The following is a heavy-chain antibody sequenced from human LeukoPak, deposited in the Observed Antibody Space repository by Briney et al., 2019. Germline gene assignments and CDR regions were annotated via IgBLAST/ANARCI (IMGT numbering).Heavy chain of an antibody. V-gene: IGHV1-69*01. Sequence: SVRVSCKASGGNFRNYGFHWVRQAPGQGLEWMGGMLPIFGTANYAQKFQGRVTITADESTSTAYMELSSLRSGDTAVYYCARASGVDYGDAFDIWGQGTMVTVSS. CDR1: GGNFRNYG. D-gene: IGHD4/OR15-4a*01. CDR3: ARASGVDYGDAFDI. J-gene: IGHJ3*02. CDR2: MLPIFGTA.